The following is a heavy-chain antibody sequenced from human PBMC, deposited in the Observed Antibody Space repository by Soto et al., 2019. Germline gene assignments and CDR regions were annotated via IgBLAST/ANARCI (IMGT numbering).Heavy chain of an antibody. CDR1: GYTFTNYG. CDR3: ARVGFYDRSGYQYQFYYGMDV. V-gene: IGHV1-18*01. D-gene: IGHD3-22*01. J-gene: IGHJ6*02. Sequence: QVQLVQSGPEVKKPGASVKVSCKASGYTFTNYGITWVRQAPGQGLEWMGWISTYNGNTNHAQKPQDRVIMTTDTSTSTAYLELRSLRSDDAAVYYCARVGFYDRSGYQYQFYYGMDVWGQGTTVTVSS. CDR2: ISTYNGNT.